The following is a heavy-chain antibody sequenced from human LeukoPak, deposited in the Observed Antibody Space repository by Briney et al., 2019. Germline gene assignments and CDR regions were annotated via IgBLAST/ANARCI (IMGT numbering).Heavy chain of an antibody. CDR3: AKDRRYWYYGMDV. D-gene: IGHD3-10*01. J-gene: IGHJ6*02. Sequence: PGRSLRLSCAASGFTFNNYGMHWVRQAPGKGLEWVAVMSFDGGNKYYADSVKGRFTISRDNSKNTLYLQMNSLRAEDTAVYYCAKDRRYWYYGMDVWGQGTTVTVSS. V-gene: IGHV3-30*18. CDR2: MSFDGGNK. CDR1: GFTFNNYG.